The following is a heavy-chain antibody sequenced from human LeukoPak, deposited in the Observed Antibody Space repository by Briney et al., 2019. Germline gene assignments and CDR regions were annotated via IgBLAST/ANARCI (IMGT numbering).Heavy chain of an antibody. D-gene: IGHD5-18*01. V-gene: IGHV3-21*01. CDR2: ISSSSSYI. Sequence: GGSLRLSCAASGFTFSSYSMNWVRQAPGKGLEWVSSISSSSSYIYYAASVKGRFTISRDNAKNSLYLQMSSLRAEDTAVYYCVRDAVDTAMADYWGEGTLVTVSS. J-gene: IGHJ4*02. CDR1: GFTFSSYS. CDR3: VRDAVDTAMADY.